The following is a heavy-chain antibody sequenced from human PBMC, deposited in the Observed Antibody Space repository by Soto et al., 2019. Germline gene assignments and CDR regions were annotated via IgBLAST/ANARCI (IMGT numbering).Heavy chain of an antibody. Sequence: TLSLTCTFSGASIITHYWSWILQPPGKALEWIGYIYNRGSTNQNPSLQSRVSISIDTSNNQFSLRLRSVTAADTAVYYCAGSEDHKIGHAYSVQANLLTVSS. V-gene: IGHV4-59*11. D-gene: IGHD2-15*01. J-gene: IGHJ4*02. CDR2: IYNRGST. CDR1: GASIITHY. CDR3: AGSEDHKIGHAY.